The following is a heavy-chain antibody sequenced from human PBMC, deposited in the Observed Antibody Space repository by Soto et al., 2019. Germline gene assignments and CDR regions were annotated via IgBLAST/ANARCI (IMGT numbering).Heavy chain of an antibody. CDR3: AKQAVVVAATPWFDP. CDR2: INSDGSTI. Sequence: GSLRLSCAASGFTFSPFWMHWVRQAPGKGLVWLSHINSDGSTIVYGDSVKGRFTISRDNSKNTLYLQINSLRADDTAVYYCAKQAVVVAATPWFDPWGQGTLVTVSS. J-gene: IGHJ5*02. CDR1: GFTFSPFW. D-gene: IGHD2-15*01. V-gene: IGHV3-74*01.